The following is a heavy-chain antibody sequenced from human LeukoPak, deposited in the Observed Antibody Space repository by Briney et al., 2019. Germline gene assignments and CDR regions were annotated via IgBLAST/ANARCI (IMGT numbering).Heavy chain of an antibody. J-gene: IGHJ4*02. D-gene: IGHD2-2*01. Sequence: SETLSLTCAVYGGSFSGYYWSWIRQPPEKGLEWIGEINHSGSTNYNPSLKSRVTISVDTSKNQFSLKLSSVTAADTAVYYCARSWYCSSTSCYAIDYWGQGTLVTVSS. CDR2: INHSGST. CDR3: ARSWYCSSTSCYAIDY. V-gene: IGHV4-34*01. CDR1: GGSFSGYY.